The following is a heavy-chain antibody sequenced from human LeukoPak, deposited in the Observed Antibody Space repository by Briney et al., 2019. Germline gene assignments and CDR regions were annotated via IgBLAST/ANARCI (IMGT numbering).Heavy chain of an antibody. CDR3: ARGSRGYSYGSHYYYMDV. J-gene: IGHJ6*03. Sequence: SETLSLTCAVYGGSFSGYYWSWIRQPPGKGLEWIGEINHSGSTNYNPSLKSRVTISVDTSKNQFSLKLSSVTAADTAVYYCARGSRGYSYGSHYYYMDVWGKGTTVTVPS. D-gene: IGHD5-18*01. CDR2: INHSGST. V-gene: IGHV4-34*01. CDR1: GGSFSGYY.